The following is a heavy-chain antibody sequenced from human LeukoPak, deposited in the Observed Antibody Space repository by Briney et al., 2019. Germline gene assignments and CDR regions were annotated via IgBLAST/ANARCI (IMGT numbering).Heavy chain of an antibody. V-gene: IGHV4-61*08. CDR3: ARVLEWPLLSGYYYYMDV. CDR2: IYYSGNT. D-gene: IGHD2-15*01. CDR1: GGSISSGGYY. Sequence: SQTLSLTCTVSGGSISSGGYYWSWIRQPPGKGLEWIGYIYYSGNTNYNPSLKSRVSISVDTSKNQFSLKLSSVTAADTAVYYCARVLEWPLLSGYYYYMDVWGKGTTVTVSS. J-gene: IGHJ6*03.